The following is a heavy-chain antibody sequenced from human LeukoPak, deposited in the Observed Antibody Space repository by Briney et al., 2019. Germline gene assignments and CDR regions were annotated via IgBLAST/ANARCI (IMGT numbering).Heavy chain of an antibody. CDR3: AGDCSSHMDV. Sequence: SETLSLTCAVYGGSFSGYYWSWIRQPPGKGLEWIGEINHSGSTNYNPSLKSRVTISVDTSKNQFSLKLSSVTAADTAVYYCAGDCSSHMDVWGKGTTVTVSS. D-gene: IGHD2-15*01. CDR2: INHSGST. J-gene: IGHJ6*03. V-gene: IGHV4-34*01. CDR1: GGSFSGYY.